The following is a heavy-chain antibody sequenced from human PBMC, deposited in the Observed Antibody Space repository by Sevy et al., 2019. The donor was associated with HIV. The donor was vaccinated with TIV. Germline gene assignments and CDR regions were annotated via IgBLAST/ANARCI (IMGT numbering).Heavy chain of an antibody. V-gene: IGHV3-49*03. D-gene: IGHD5-18*01. CDR3: SRGRGYSYGYVDY. CDR1: GFTFGDYA. J-gene: IGHJ4*02. CDR2: IRSKAYGGTT. Sequence: GGSLRLSCTASGFTFGDYAMNWFRQAPGKGLEWVGFIRSKAYGGTTEYAASVKGRFTISRDDSKSIAYRQMNSLKTEDTAVYYCSRGRGYSYGYVDYWGQGTLVTVSS.